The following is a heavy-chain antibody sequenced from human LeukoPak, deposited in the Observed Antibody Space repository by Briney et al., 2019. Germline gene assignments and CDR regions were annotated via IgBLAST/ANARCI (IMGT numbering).Heavy chain of an antibody. V-gene: IGHV3-53*01. CDR1: GFTFSSYW. Sequence: PGGSLRLSCAASGFTFSSYWMSWVRQAPGKGLEWVSVIYSGGSTYYADSVKGRFTISRDNSKNTLYLQMNSLRAEDTAVYYCARGDLDYWGQGTLVTVSS. CDR2: IYSGGST. CDR3: ARGDLDY. D-gene: IGHD3-3*01. J-gene: IGHJ4*02.